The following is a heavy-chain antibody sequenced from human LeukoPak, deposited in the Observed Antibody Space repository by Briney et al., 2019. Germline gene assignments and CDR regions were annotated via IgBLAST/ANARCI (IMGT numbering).Heavy chain of an antibody. CDR2: ISGSASST. V-gene: IGHV3-23*01. CDR3: AKGGGSGSYNGNILLRDYMDV. CDR1: GFTFSNYA. Sequence: PGGSLRLSCAASGFTFSNYAMSWVRQAPGKGLEWVSAISGSASSTYHADSVKGRFTISRDNSKNTLYLQMNSLRAEDTAVYYCAKGGGSGSYNGNILLRDYMDVWGKGTTVTISS. D-gene: IGHD3-10*01. J-gene: IGHJ6*03.